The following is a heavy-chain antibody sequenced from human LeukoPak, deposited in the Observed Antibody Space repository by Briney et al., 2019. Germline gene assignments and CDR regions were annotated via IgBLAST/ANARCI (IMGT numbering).Heavy chain of an antibody. Sequence: SQTLSLTCTVSGGSISSGGYYWSWIRQPPGKGLEWIGYIYHSGSTYYNPSLKSRVTISVDRSKNQFSLKLSSVTAADTAVYYCARDRRYSGSYPAVYYYMDVWGQGTTVTVSS. D-gene: IGHD1-26*01. CDR1: GGSISSGGYY. CDR2: IYHSGST. V-gene: IGHV4-30-2*01. CDR3: ARDRRYSGSYPAVYYYMDV. J-gene: IGHJ6*03.